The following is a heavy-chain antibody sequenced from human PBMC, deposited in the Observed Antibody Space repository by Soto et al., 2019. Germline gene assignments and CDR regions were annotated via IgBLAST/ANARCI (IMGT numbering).Heavy chain of an antibody. CDR2: IIPIFATS. CDR3: ARGVGDVFEI. D-gene: IGHD1-26*01. Sequence: QVQLVQSGAEVKKPGSSVKVSCKASGGPFSNYAINWVRQAPGQGLEWMGGIIPIFATSNIALKFRGRVTFTADDSTSTAYVELSSLTSDDTAVYYCARGVGDVFEIWGQGTMVTVSS. J-gene: IGHJ3*02. CDR1: GGPFSNYA. V-gene: IGHV1-69*01.